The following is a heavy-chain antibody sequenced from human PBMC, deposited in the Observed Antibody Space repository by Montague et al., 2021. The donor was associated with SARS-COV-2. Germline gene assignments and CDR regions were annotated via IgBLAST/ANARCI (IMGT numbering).Heavy chain of an antibody. CDR1: GFTFTTYA. CDR2: ISNDGTKI. CDR3: ARDLFYIRNYYYYYGMDV. J-gene: IGHJ6*02. Sequence: SLRLSCAASGFTFTTYAMHWDRQAPGKGLEWMAVISNDGTKIYYADSVKGRFTISRDNSKNTLYLQLNRLRAEDTALYHCARDLFYIRNYYYYYGMDVWGQGTTVTVPS. V-gene: IGHV3-30*04. D-gene: IGHD2/OR15-2a*01.